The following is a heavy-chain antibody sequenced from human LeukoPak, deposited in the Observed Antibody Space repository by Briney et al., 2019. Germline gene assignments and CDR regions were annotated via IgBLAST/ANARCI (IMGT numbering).Heavy chain of an antibody. D-gene: IGHD3-3*01. Sequence: GGSLRLSCAGSGFTFSNYGMHWVRQAPGKGLEWVAVIWYEGTNKYYADSVKGRFTISRDNSKNTLYLQMNSLRAEDTAVYYCAKDLSSRKFLERLECYFDYWGQGTLVTVSS. J-gene: IGHJ4*02. CDR3: AKDLSSRKFLERLECYFDY. CDR1: GFTFSNYG. V-gene: IGHV3-33*06. CDR2: IWYEGTNK.